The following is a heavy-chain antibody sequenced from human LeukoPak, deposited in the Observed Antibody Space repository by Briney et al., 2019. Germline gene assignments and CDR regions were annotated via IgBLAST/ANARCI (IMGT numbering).Heavy chain of an antibody. D-gene: IGHD2-15*01. J-gene: IGHJ4*02. CDR1: GYTFTSYY. Sequence: ASVKVSCKASGYTFTSYYMHWVRQAPGQGLEWMGIINPSGGSTSYAQKFQGRVTMTRDTSTSTVYMELSSPRSEDTAVYYCARDQNCSRGSCYPDYWGQGTLVTVSS. CDR3: ARDQNCSRGSCYPDY. V-gene: IGHV1-46*01. CDR2: INPSGGST.